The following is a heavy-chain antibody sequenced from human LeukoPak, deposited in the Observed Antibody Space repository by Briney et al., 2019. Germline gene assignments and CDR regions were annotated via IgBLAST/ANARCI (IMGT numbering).Heavy chain of an antibody. J-gene: IGHJ4*02. CDR1: GYTSTSYD. CDR2: MSPKSGNT. D-gene: IGHD7-27*01. CDR3: VGGAPNWGFDY. Sequence: ASVTVSCTASGYTSTSYDINWVRQATGHGIEWMGWMSPKSGNTGYAQNFQGRVTMTRDTSISTAYMELSSLRSEDTAVYYCVGGAPNWGFDYWGQGTLVTVSS. V-gene: IGHV1-8*01.